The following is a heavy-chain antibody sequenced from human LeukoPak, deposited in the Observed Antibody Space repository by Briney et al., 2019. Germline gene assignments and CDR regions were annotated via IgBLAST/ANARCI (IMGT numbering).Heavy chain of an antibody. CDR3: ARDRGESSSRTRWFDP. CDR2: IYTSGST. J-gene: IGHJ5*02. Sequence: SETLSLTCTVSGGSISSYSWGWIRQPPGKGLEWIGRIYTSGSTNYNPSLKSRVTMSVDTSKNQFSLKLSSVTAADTAVYYCARDRGESSSRTRWFDPWGQGTLVTVSS. D-gene: IGHD6-13*01. V-gene: IGHV4-4*07. CDR1: GGSISSYS.